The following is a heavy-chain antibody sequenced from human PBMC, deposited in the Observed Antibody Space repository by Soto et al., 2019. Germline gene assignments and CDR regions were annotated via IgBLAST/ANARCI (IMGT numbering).Heavy chain of an antibody. CDR2: ISGYNGNT. D-gene: IGHD6-13*01. J-gene: IGHJ6*03. V-gene: IGHV1-18*01. CDR3: ARGLAAAGTASYYYYMDV. Sequence: ASVKVSCKASGYTLTNYAISWVRQAPGQGLEWMGWISGYNGNTDYAQKLQGRVTMTTDTSTSTAYMELRSLRSEDTAVYYCARGLAAAGTASYYYYMDVWGKGTTVTVSS. CDR1: GYTLTNYA.